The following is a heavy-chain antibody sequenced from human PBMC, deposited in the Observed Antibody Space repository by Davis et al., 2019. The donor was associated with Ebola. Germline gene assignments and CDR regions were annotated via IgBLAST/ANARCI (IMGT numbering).Heavy chain of an antibody. CDR1: GFTFRSYN. Sequence: PGGSLRLSCAVSGFTFRSYNMHWVRQAPGKGLEWVAFIRYDGSEKFYADSVKGRFTISRDNSKNTLYLQMNSLRPEDTAVYYCAKDSGSYSADHWGQGTLVTVSS. D-gene: IGHD1-26*01. J-gene: IGHJ5*02. V-gene: IGHV3-30*02. CDR3: AKDSGSYSADH. CDR2: IRYDGSEK.